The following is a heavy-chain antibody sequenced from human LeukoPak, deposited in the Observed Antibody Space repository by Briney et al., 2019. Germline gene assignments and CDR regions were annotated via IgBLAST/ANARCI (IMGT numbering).Heavy chain of an antibody. V-gene: IGHV3-33*01. CDR2: IWFDGSNK. CDR1: GFSFRNYG. Sequence: PGGSLRLSCATSGFSFRNYGMHWVRQAPGKGLEWVAVIWFDGSNKYYADSVKGRFTISRDNSKNTLYLQMDSLSPEDTAVYYCGAGVYFFDYWGQGTLVTVSS. D-gene: IGHD6-19*01. CDR3: GAGVYFFDY. J-gene: IGHJ4*02.